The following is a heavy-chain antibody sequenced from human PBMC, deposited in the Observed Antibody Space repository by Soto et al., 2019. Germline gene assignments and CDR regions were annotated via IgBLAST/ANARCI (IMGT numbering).Heavy chain of an antibody. J-gene: IGHJ4*02. CDR1: GYTFTSYD. D-gene: IGHD2-8*01. CDR3: ARDLMLYVRDN. Sequence: ASVKVSCKASGYTFTSYDISWVRQAPGQGPEWMGWMNPNSGNTGYAQKFRGRVTMTRNTSISTAYVELSSLRSEDTAVYYCARDLMLYVRDNWGQGTLVTVSS. V-gene: IGHV1-8*01. CDR2: MNPNSGNT.